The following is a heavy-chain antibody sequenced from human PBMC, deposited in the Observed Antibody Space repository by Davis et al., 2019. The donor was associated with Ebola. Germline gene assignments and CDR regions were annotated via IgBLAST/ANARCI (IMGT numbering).Heavy chain of an antibody. CDR1: GFGFSGYA. CDR3: AKDWGYMVRGVMIDY. Sequence: GESLKISCAASGFGFSGYAMHWVRQAPGKGLEWVAFIRYDGSNEYYADSVKGRFTISRDNSKNTLYLQMNSLRAEDTAVYYCAKDWGYMVRGVMIDYWGQGTLVTVSS. D-gene: IGHD3-10*01. J-gene: IGHJ4*02. CDR2: IRYDGSNE. V-gene: IGHV3-30*02.